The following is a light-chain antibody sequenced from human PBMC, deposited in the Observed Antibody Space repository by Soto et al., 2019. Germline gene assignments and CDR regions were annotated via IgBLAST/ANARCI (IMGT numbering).Light chain of an antibody. V-gene: IGKV3-11*01. CDR3: QQRSNWPPIT. Sequence: ELVLTQSPATLSLSPGERATLXXRPRQSVSSYLAWYQQKPGQAPRLXXYDASNRATGIPARFSGSGSGTDFTLTISSLEPEDFAVYYCQQRSNWPPITFGQGTRLEIK. J-gene: IGKJ5*01. CDR2: DAS. CDR1: QSVSSY.